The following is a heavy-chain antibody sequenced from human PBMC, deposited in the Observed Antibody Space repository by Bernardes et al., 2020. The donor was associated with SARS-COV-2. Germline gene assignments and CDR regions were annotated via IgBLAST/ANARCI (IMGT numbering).Heavy chain of an antibody. Sequence: GGSLRLSRAASGFTFDDFGMSWVRQAPGKGLEWVSGIKKNGGSTDYADSVKGRFTISRDNAKNSLYLQMNSLRAEDTALYHCVRGYFDGPFDCWGQGTLVTVSS. D-gene: IGHD3-3*01. CDR1: GFTFDDFG. V-gene: IGHV3-20*01. J-gene: IGHJ4*02. CDR3: VRGYFDGPFDC. CDR2: IKKNGGST.